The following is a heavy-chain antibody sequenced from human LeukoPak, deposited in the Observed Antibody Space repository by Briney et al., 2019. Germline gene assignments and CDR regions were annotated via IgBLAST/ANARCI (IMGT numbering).Heavy chain of an antibody. V-gene: IGHV4-34*01. CDR2: SNHSGST. J-gene: IGHJ4*02. CDR1: GGSFSGYY. Sequence: PSETLSHTCAVYGGSFSGYYWSGIRQPPGKGLEGIGESNHSGSTNYNPSLKSRVTISVDTSKNQFSLKLSSVTAADTAVYYCARAPRYSSGSDYWGQGTLVTVSS. CDR3: ARAPRYSSGSDY. D-gene: IGHD3-22*01.